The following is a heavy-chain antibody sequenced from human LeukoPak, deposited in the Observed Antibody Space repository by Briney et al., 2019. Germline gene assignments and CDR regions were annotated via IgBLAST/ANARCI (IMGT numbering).Heavy chain of an antibody. J-gene: IGHJ4*02. Sequence: NAWETLSLTCTVSGGSISSDNYYWTWIRQPAGKGLEWIGRIYTSGSTNYNPSLKSRVTISIDTSQNQFSLKLSSVTAADTALYYCARGRPGNYFDYWGQGTLVTVSS. CDR2: IYTSGST. CDR1: GGSISSDNYY. CDR3: ARGRPGNYFDY. V-gene: IGHV4-61*02.